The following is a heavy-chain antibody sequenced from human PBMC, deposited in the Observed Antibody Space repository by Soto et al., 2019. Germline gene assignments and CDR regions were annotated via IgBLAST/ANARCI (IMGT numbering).Heavy chain of an antibody. J-gene: IGHJ4*02. CDR1: GGSIGSSSYY. CDR3: ASIAAPGTTHFDY. D-gene: IGHD6-13*01. Sequence: TSETLAFTCTVSGGSIGSSSYYWGWIRQPPGKGLEWIGNIYYSGNTFYNPSLKSRVTISVDTSKNQFYLHLTSVTAADTAIFYCASIAAPGTTHFDYWGQGTLVTVSS. V-gene: IGHV4-39*01. CDR2: IYYSGNT.